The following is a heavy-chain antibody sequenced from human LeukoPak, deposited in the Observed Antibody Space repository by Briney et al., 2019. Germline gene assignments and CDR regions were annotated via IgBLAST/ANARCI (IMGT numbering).Heavy chain of an antibody. CDR2: IYYSGST. D-gene: IGHD5-18*01. J-gene: IGHJ4*02. V-gene: IGHV4-59*01. Sequence: SETLSLTCTVSGGSISSYYWSWIRQPPGKGLEWIGYIYYSGSTNYNPSLKSRVTISVDTSKNQFSLKLSSVTAADTAVYYCARGSLSDTAMVDYWGQGTLVTVSS. CDR1: GGSISSYY. CDR3: ARGSLSDTAMVDY.